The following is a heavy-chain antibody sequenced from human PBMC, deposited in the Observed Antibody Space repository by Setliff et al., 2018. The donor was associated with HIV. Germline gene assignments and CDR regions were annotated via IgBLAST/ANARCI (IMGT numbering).Heavy chain of an antibody. Sequence: ETLSLTCTVSGGSISSSSYYWGWIRQPPGKGLEWIGSIYYSGSTYYNPSLKSLVTISVHTSNNQCSLKLSSVTAADTAVYYCARRTSYSGGLYYYYYYMDVWGKGTTVTVSS. CDR3: ARRTSYSGGLYYYYYYMDV. J-gene: IGHJ6*03. V-gene: IGHV4-39*01. D-gene: IGHD1-26*01. CDR1: GGSISSSSYY. CDR2: IYYSGST.